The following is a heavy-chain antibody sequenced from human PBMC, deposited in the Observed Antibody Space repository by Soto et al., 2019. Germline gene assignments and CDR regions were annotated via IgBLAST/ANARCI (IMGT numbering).Heavy chain of an antibody. V-gene: IGHV1-18*01. D-gene: IGHD1-26*01. CDR2: ISLYSDGT. CDR1: GYTFSNYC. Sequence: ASVKVSCKTSGYTFSNYCITWVRQAPGQPLEWLGWISLYSDGTNYAQKFQGRVPMTTDTSTTTAYMELRSLRSDDTAVYYCARVVPGAEAWFGPWGQGTLVTVSS. CDR3: ARVVPGAEAWFGP. J-gene: IGHJ5*02.